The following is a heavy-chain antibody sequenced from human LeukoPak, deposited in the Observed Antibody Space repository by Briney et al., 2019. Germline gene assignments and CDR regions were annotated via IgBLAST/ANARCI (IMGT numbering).Heavy chain of an antibody. D-gene: IGHD3-22*01. CDR1: GGSLSSGGYY. CDR2: IYHSGST. CDR3: ARGYYYDSSGWVDAFDI. Sequence: SQTLSPTCTVSGGSLSSGGYYWSWIRQPPGKGLEWIGYIYHSGSTYYNPSLKSRVTISVDTSKNQFSLKLSSVTAADTAVYYCARGYYYDSSGWVDAFDIWGQGTMVTVSS. J-gene: IGHJ3*02. V-gene: IGHV4-30-2*02.